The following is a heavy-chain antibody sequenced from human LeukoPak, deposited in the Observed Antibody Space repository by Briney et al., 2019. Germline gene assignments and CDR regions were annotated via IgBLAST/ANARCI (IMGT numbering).Heavy chain of an antibody. CDR3: ARSDSYTWFDP. CDR2: INPDSGDT. D-gene: IGHD2-15*01. V-gene: IGHV1-2*02. CDR1: GYTFTSYG. Sequence: ASVKVSCKASGYTFTSYGISWVRQAPGQGLEWMGWINPDSGDTSYAQKFQGRVTMTRDTSISTVYVELSRLRSDDTAVYYCARSDSYTWFDPWGQGTLVTASS. J-gene: IGHJ5*02.